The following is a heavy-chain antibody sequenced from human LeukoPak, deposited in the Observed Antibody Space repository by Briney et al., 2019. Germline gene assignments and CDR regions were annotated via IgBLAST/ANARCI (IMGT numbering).Heavy chain of an antibody. D-gene: IGHD3-3*01. CDR1: GFTFSSYG. Sequence: GGSLRLSCAASGFTFSSYGMHWVRQAPGKGLEWVAVISYDGSNKYYADSVKGRFTISRDNSKNTLYLQMNSLRAEDTAVYYCAKDRLQWLLIDPFDIWGQGTMVTVSS. J-gene: IGHJ3*02. CDR2: ISYDGSNK. V-gene: IGHV3-30*18. CDR3: AKDRLQWLLIDPFDI.